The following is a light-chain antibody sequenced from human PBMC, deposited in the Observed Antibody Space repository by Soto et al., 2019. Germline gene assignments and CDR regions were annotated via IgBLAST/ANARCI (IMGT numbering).Light chain of an antibody. CDR3: SSYTSSSTLV. CDR1: SNDVGAYNF. V-gene: IGLV2-14*01. CDR2: EVN. J-gene: IGLJ2*01. Sequence: QSVLTQPPSASGSPGQSVTISCTGTSNDVGAYNFISWYQQHPGKAPKLMIYEVNKRPSGVSNRFSGSKSGNTASLTISGLQAEDEANYYCSSYTSSSTLVFGGGTKLTVL.